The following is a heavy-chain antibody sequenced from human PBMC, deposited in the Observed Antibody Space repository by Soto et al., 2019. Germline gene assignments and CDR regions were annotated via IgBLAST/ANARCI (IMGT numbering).Heavy chain of an antibody. V-gene: IGHV3-30*18. D-gene: IGHD4-17*01. CDR2: ILYDGTKK. J-gene: IGHJ4*02. CDR3: AKDRGALRWSEEHYYFDY. Sequence: GSLRLSCAASGFTFSSYGMHWVRQAPGKGLEWVAVILYDGTKKYYADSMKGRFTISRDNSKNTLYLQMNSLRAEDTAVYYCAKDRGALRWSEEHYYFDYWGQGTLVTVSS. CDR1: GFTFSSYG.